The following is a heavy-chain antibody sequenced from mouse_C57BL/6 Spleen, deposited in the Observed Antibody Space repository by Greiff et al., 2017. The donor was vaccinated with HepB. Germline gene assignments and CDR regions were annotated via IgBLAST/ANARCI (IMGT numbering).Heavy chain of an antibody. CDR1: GYAFSSSW. J-gene: IGHJ1*03. Sequence: VQLQQSGPELVKPGASVKISCKASGYAFSSSWMNWVKQRPGKGLEWIGRIYPGDGDTNYNGKFKGKATLTADKSSSTAYMQLSSLTSEDSAVYFCARDGYHWYFDVWGTGTTVTASS. CDR2: IYPGDGDT. D-gene: IGHD2-3*01. V-gene: IGHV1-82*01. CDR3: ARDGYHWYFDV.